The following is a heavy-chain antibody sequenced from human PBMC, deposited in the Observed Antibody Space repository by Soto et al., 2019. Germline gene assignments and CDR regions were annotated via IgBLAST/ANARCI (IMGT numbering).Heavy chain of an antibody. V-gene: IGHV4-30-4*01. Sequence: TLSLTCTVSGGSISSGDYYWSWIRQPPGKGLEWIGYIYYSGSTYYNPSLKSRVTISVDTSKNQFSLKLSSVTAADTAVYYCARVPDSSGFDYWGQGTLGTVSS. D-gene: IGHD3-22*01. CDR3: ARVPDSSGFDY. J-gene: IGHJ4*02. CDR1: GGSISSGDYY. CDR2: IYYSGST.